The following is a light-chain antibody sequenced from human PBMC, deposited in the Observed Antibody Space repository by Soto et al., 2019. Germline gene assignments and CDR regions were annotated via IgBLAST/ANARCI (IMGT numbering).Light chain of an antibody. Sequence: DIQMTQSPSSLSASVGDRVTITCQASQDISNYLNWYQQKPGKAPKLLIYDASNLETGVPSRFSGSGSVTDFTFTISSLQPEDIATYYCQPYDNLPYTFGQGTKLEIK. CDR1: QDISNY. CDR3: QPYDNLPYT. J-gene: IGKJ2*01. CDR2: DAS. V-gene: IGKV1-33*01.